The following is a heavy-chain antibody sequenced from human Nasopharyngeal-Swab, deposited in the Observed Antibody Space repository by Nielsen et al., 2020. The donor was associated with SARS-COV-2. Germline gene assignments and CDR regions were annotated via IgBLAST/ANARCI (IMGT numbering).Heavy chain of an antibody. D-gene: IGHD3-10*01. CDR3: TKERERSGAGTHYISDY. Sequence: ASVKVSCKASGYTFSTFAINWVRQAPGQGLEWMGWINTNTGNPTYAQGFTGRFVFSLDTSSTTALLQINSLKAEDTAVYFCTKERERSGAGTHYISDYWGQGTLVTVSS. CDR1: GYTFSTFA. V-gene: IGHV7-4-1*02. J-gene: IGHJ4*02. CDR2: INTNTGNP.